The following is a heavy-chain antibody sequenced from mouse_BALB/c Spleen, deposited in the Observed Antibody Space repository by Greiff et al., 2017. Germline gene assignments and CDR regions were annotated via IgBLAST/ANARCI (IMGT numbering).Heavy chain of an antibody. V-gene: IGHV5-17*02. CDR1: GFTFSSFG. CDR3: ARGYSYYYAMDY. D-gene: IGHD2-3*01. Sequence: EVKLMESGGGLVQPGGSRKLSCAASGFTFSSFGMHWVRQAPEKRLEWVAYISSGSSTIYYADTVKGRFTISRDNPKNTLFLQMTSLRSEDTAMYYCARGYSYYYAMDYWGQGTSVTVSS. CDR2: ISSGSSTI. J-gene: IGHJ4*01.